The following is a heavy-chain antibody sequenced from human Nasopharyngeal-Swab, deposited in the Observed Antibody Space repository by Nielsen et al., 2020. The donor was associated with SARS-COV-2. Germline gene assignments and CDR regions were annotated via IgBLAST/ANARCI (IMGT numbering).Heavy chain of an antibody. CDR3: ARDRTDYCTNGVCYPASYYYGMDV. CDR2: LYSGGST. J-gene: IGHJ6*02. CDR1: GFTVSSNY. Sequence: GESLKISCAASGFTVSSNYMSWVLQAPGKGLEWVSVLYSGGSTYYADSVKGRFTISRDNSKNTLYLQMNSLRAEDTAVYYCARDRTDYCTNGVCYPASYYYGMDVWGQGTTVTVSS. D-gene: IGHD2-8*01. V-gene: IGHV3-66*01.